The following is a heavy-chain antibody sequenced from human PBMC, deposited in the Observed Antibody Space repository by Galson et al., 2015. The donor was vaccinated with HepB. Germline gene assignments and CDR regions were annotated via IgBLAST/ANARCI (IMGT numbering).Heavy chain of an antibody. D-gene: IGHD3-3*01. CDR2: INAGNGNT. CDR1: GYTLTSYA. Sequence: SVKVSCKASGYTLTSYAMHWVRQAPGQRLEWMGWINAGNGNTKYSQKFQGRVTITRDTSASTAYMELSSLRSEDTAAYYCARATLITIFGVVGPGALDYWGQGTLVTVSS. J-gene: IGHJ4*02. CDR3: ARATLITIFGVVGPGALDY. V-gene: IGHV1-3*01.